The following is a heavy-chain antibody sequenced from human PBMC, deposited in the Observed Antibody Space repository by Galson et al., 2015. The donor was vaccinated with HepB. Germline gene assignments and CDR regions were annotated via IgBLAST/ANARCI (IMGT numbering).Heavy chain of an antibody. D-gene: IGHD3-10*01. V-gene: IGHV1-46*01. CDR3: AREGTLSGSRFRSFDY. CDR2: INTSGGST. Sequence: SVKVSCKASGYTFTSYYMHWVRQAPGQGLEWMGIINTSGGSTSYAQKFQGRVTMTRDTSTSTVYMELSSLRSEDTAVYYCAREGTLSGSRFRSFDYWGQGTLVTVSS. J-gene: IGHJ4*02. CDR1: GYTFTSYY.